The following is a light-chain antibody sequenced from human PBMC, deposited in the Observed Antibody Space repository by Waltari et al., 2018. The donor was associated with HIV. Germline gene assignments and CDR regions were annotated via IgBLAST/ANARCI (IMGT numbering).Light chain of an antibody. CDR2: KAS. V-gene: IGKV1-5*03. CDR1: QSISTW. Sequence: DILLPQSPSTLPASIGDRVTITCRASQSISTWFAWYQQTPGRAPKLLMYKASTLESGVPSRFSGSGSGTAFTRTISSLQPEDFATYYGQQYNSYSWTFGQGTQVEIK. CDR3: QQYNSYSWT. J-gene: IGKJ1*01.